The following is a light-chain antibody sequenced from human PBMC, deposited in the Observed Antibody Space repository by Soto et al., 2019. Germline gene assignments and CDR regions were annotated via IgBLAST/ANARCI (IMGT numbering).Light chain of an antibody. CDR3: SSYTSSITHYV. Sequence: QSALTQPASVSGSPGQSITISCTGTSSDVGGYNYVSWYQQHPGKAPKLMIYEVSNRPSGVSNRFSGSKSGNTASLTISGLQAEDEDDYYCSSYTSSITHYVFGTGTNVTVL. CDR1: SSDVGGYNY. J-gene: IGLJ1*01. V-gene: IGLV2-14*01. CDR2: EVS.